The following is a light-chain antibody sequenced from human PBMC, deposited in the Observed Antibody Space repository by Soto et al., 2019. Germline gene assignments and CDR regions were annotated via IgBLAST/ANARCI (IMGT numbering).Light chain of an antibody. CDR2: ENN. V-gene: IGLV1-40*01. CDR1: SSNIGASYE. CDR3: QSYDSSLSGYV. J-gene: IGLJ1*01. Sequence: QSVLTQPPSVSEAPGQRVTISCTGSSSNIGASYEAHWYQQVPGTAPKLLIYENNNRPSGVPDRFSGSKSGTSASLAITGIQAEDEAEYYCQSYDSSLSGYVFGPGTKLTVL.